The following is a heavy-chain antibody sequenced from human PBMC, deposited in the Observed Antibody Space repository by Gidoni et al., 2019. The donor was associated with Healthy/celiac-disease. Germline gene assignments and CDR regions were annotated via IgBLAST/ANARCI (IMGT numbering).Heavy chain of an antibody. J-gene: IGHJ3*02. D-gene: IGHD1-26*01. CDR1: GGSVSSGSYY. CDR2: IYYSGST. CDR3: ARSLKGGGGFDI. V-gene: IGHV4-61*01. Sequence: QVQLQESGPGLVRPSETLSLTCTVSGGSVSSGSYYWSWIRQPPGKGLEWIGYIYYSGSTNYNPSLKSRVTISVDTSKNQFSLKLSSVTAADTAVYYCARSLKGGGGFDIWGQGTMVTVSS.